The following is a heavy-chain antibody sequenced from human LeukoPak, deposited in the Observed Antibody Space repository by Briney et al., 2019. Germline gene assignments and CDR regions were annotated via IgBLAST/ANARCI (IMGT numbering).Heavy chain of an antibody. CDR2: IPYSGRT. CDR3: AGHPGSTHYDFSMDV. J-gene: IGHJ6*04. V-gene: IGHV4-39*01. Sequence: SETLSLTCTVSGGSISSSSYYWGWIRQPPGKGLEWIGSIPYSGRTYYSPSLKSRVTISVDTSKNQFSLKLTSVTAADTAVYYCAGHPGSTHYDFSMDVWGKGTTVTVSS. D-gene: IGHD3-3*01. CDR1: GGSISSSSYY.